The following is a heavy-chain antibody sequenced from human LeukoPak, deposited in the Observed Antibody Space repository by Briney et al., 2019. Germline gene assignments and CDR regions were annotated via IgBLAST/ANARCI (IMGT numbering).Heavy chain of an antibody. D-gene: IGHD6-19*01. Sequence: SETLSLTCAVYGGSFSGYYWSWIRQPPGKGLEWIGEINHSGSTNYNPSLKSRVTISVDTSKNQSSLKLSSVTAADTAVYYCARGAYSSGWYKWFDPWGQGTLVTVSS. CDR2: INHSGST. J-gene: IGHJ5*02. V-gene: IGHV4-34*01. CDR3: ARGAYSSGWYKWFDP. CDR1: GGSFSGYY.